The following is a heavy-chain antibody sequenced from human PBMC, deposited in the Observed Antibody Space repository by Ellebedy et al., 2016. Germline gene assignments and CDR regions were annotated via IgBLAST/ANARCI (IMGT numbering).Heavy chain of an antibody. CDR3: ARGGWPRPGSYFDY. CDR2: IYYSGST. J-gene: IGHJ4*02. CDR1: GGSISSDY. D-gene: IGHD2-15*01. V-gene: IGHV4-59*12. Sequence: SETLSLTCTVSGGSISSDYWSWIRQPPGKGLEWIGYIYYSGSTNYNPSLKSRVTISVDTSKNQFSLKLSSVTAADTAVYYCARGGWPRPGSYFDYWGQGTLVTVSS.